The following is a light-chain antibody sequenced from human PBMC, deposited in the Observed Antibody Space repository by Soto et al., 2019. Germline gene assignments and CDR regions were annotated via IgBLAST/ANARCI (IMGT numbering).Light chain of an antibody. CDR3: SSWDDTLAAVV. CDR2: TND. CDR1: SSNIGSNT. Sequence: QSVLTQPHSASGTPGQRVTISCSGSSSNIGSNTVNWYQQLPGTAPKLLIYTNDQRPSGVPDRFSGSRSGTSASLAISGLQFEDEADYHCSSWDDTLAAVVFGPSPKVTVL. J-gene: IGLJ1*01. V-gene: IGLV1-44*01.